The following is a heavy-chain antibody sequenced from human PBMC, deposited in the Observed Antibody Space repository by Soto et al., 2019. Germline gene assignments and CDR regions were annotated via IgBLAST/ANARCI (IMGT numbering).Heavy chain of an antibody. V-gene: IGHV1-18*01. J-gene: IGHJ4*02. Sequence: QVPLVQSGAEVKKPGASVKVSCKASGYTFTSYGISWVRQAPGQGLEWMGWISAYNGNTNYAQKLQGRVTMTTDTSTSTAYMELRSLRTDDTAVYYCARAAPHIVVVPAALDYWGQGTLVTVSS. CDR1: GYTFTSYG. D-gene: IGHD2-2*01. CDR3: ARAAPHIVVVPAALDY. CDR2: ISAYNGNT.